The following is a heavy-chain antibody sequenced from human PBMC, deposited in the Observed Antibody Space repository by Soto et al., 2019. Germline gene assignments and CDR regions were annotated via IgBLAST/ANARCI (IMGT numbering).Heavy chain of an antibody. CDR1: GYSFTSHG. CDR3: ARDNGFGESDV. J-gene: IGHJ6*02. Sequence: QVQLVQSGAEVKKPGASVKVSCKASGYSFTSHGITWVRQAPGQGLEWMGWISAYNGNTNYAQKLQGRVTMTTHTSTSTAYMELRLLRSDDTAVYYCARDNGFGESDVWGQGTTVTASS. D-gene: IGHD3-10*01. CDR2: ISAYNGNT. V-gene: IGHV1-18*01.